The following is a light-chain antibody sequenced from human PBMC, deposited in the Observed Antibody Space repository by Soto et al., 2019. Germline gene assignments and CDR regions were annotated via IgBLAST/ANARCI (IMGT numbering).Light chain of an antibody. Sequence: QTVVTQEPSFSVSPGGTVTLTCGLSSGSVSTSNYPSWYQQTPGQAPRTLVYSTNTRSSGVPDRFSGSILGNKASLSITGAQADDESDCYCVLYMGSGVWVFGGGSQLTVL. J-gene: IGLJ3*02. V-gene: IGLV8-61*01. CDR3: VLYMGSGVWV. CDR1: SGSVSTSNY. CDR2: STN.